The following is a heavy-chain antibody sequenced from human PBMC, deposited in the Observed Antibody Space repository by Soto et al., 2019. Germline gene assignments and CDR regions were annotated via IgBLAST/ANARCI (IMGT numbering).Heavy chain of an antibody. Sequence: HPGGSLRLSCAASGFTFSSYAMSWVRQAPGKGLEWVSAISGSGGSTYYADSVKGRFTISRDNSKNTLYLQMNSLRAEDTAVYYCAKDLYDYGGPNGGYWGQGTLVTVSS. CDR2: ISGSGGST. D-gene: IGHD4-17*01. CDR1: GFTFSSYA. J-gene: IGHJ4*02. V-gene: IGHV3-23*01. CDR3: AKDLYDYGGPNGGY.